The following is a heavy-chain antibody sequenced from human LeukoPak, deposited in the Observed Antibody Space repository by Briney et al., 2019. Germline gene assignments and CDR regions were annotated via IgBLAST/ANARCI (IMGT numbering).Heavy chain of an antibody. CDR3: VRVLIVGSRSIFEH. D-gene: IGHD2-21*01. CDR2: INRDGSEE. V-gene: IGHV3-7*01. J-gene: IGHJ4*02. CDR1: GFTFSSDW. Sequence: GGSLRLSCAASGFTFSSDWMSWVRQVPGKGLACVANINRDGSEEYYVDSVKGRVTISRDNAKNSLYLQMNSLRADDTAVYYCVRVLIVGSRSIFEHWGQGTLVTVSS.